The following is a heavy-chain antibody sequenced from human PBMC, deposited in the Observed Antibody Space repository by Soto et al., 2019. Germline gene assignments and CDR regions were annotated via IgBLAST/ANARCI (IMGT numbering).Heavy chain of an antibody. CDR2: IDGDGSRT. CDR1: GFTFSGYW. D-gene: IGHD1-1*01. CDR3: ARELASYNDY. V-gene: IGHV3-74*01. Sequence: EVQLLESGGGLVQPGGSLRLSCAASGFTFSGYWMHWVRQAPGKGLVWVSRIDGDGSRTNYADSVKGRFTISRDNAKNTLYLQMNSLRAEDTAVYYCARELASYNDYWGQGTLVTVSS. J-gene: IGHJ4*02.